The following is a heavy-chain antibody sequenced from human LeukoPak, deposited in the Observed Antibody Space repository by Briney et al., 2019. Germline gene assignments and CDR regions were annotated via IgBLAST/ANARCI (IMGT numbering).Heavy chain of an antibody. CDR1: GGSISSSSYY. V-gene: IGHV4-61*05. J-gene: IGHJ3*02. Sequence: SETLSLTCTVSGGSISSSSYYWGWIRQPPGKGLEWIGYVYYTGSTNNNPSVKSRVTISVDTSKNQFSLRLTFVTAADTAVYYCAIVGEGSFDIWGQGTLVTVSS. CDR3: AIVGEGSFDI. CDR2: VYYTGST. D-gene: IGHD3-16*01.